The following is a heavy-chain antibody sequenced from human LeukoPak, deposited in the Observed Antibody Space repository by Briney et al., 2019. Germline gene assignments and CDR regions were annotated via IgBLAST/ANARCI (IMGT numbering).Heavy chain of an antibody. D-gene: IGHD5-12*01. J-gene: IGHJ4*02. CDR2: IIPIFGTA. CDR1: GGTFSSYA. Sequence: SVKASCKASGGTFSSYAISWVRQAPGQGLEWMGGIIPIFGTANYAQKFQGRVTITADESTSTAYMELSSLRSEDTAVYYCARDGYSGYQGGPGFDYWGQGTLVTVSS. CDR3: ARDGYSGYQGGPGFDY. V-gene: IGHV1-69*01.